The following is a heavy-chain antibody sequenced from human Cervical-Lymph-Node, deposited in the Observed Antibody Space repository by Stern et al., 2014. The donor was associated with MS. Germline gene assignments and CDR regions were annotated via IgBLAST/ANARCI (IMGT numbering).Heavy chain of an antibody. D-gene: IGHD1-26*01. CDR3: SHLSTWYFDL. J-gene: IGHJ2*01. CDR2: IYHSGST. V-gene: IGHV4-31*06. CDR1: GDSLRSANYY. Sequence: QVQLQESGPGLVKPSQTLSLTCTVSGDSLRSANYYWRWIRQHPGKGLEWIGYIYHSGSTFYNPSLKSRVPISVDTSKNQFSLNLTSVTAADTAVYFCSHLSTWYFDLWGRGTPVTVAS.